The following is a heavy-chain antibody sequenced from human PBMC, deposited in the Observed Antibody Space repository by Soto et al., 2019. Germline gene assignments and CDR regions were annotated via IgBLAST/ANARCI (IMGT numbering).Heavy chain of an antibody. V-gene: IGHV3-48*03. Sequence: PGGSLRLSCAASGFTFSSYEMNWVRQAPGKGLEWVSYISSSGSTIYYADSVKGRFTISRDNAKNSLYLQMNSLRAEDTAVYYCARALVVVAATLDAFDIWGQGTMVTVSS. CDR2: ISSSGSTI. J-gene: IGHJ3*02. CDR3: ARALVVVAATLDAFDI. D-gene: IGHD2-15*01. CDR1: GFTFSSYE.